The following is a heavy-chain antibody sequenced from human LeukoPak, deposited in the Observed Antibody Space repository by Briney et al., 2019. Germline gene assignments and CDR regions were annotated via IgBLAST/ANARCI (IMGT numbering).Heavy chain of an antibody. Sequence: GGSLGLSCAASGFTFSSYAMSWVRQAPGKGLEWVSAISGSGGSTYYADSVKGRFTISRDNSKNTLYLQMNSLRAEDTAVYYCAKWREGYSYGSKYGFDYWGQGTLVTVSS. CDR3: AKWREGYSYGSKYGFDY. CDR2: ISGSGGST. D-gene: IGHD5-18*01. CDR1: GFTFSSYA. V-gene: IGHV3-23*01. J-gene: IGHJ4*02.